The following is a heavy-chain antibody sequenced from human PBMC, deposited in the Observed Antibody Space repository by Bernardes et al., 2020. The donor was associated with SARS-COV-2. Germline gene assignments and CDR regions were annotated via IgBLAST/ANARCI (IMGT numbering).Heavy chain of an antibody. J-gene: IGHJ4*02. CDR2: IRGKANSDAT. V-gene: IGHV3-73*01. CDR3: TNGLDN. CDR1: GFTLSGSA. Sequence: GGSLSLSCAASGFTLSGSALHWVRQASGQGLEWVGRIRGKANSDATAYGASVKGRFSISRDDSDNTAYLHMNSLKAEDTAVYFCTNGLDNWGQGTLVTVSS.